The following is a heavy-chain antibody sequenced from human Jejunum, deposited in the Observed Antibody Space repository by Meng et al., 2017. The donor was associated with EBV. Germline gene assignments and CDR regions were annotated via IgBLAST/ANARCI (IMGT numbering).Heavy chain of an antibody. Sequence: EVQWLRVGAAVKKPGATVKISGKVSGYIFSDYYTHWVRQAHGEGLEWMGLVDPQDDETLYAEKFQGRVTITADTSPDTAYMELSSLGSEDTAIYYCALVLRARFNYIDPWGQGTLVTVSS. J-gene: IGHJ5*02. V-gene: IGHV1-69-2*01. CDR3: ALVLRARFNYIDP. CDR1: GYIFSDYY. D-gene: IGHD4/OR15-4a*01. CDR2: VDPQDDET.